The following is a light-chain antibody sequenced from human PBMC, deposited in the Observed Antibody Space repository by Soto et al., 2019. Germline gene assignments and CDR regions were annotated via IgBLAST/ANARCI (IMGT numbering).Light chain of an antibody. V-gene: IGKV1-39*01. CDR2: AAS. CDR1: QSIRRY. Sequence: DIQMTQSPSSLSASVGDRVTITCRASQSIRRYLDWYQQKPGKAPKLLIYAASSLQSGVPSRFSGSGFGTDFTFTISSLQPEDFATYYCQQSYSTPRTFGQGTKVEIK. J-gene: IGKJ1*01. CDR3: QQSYSTPRT.